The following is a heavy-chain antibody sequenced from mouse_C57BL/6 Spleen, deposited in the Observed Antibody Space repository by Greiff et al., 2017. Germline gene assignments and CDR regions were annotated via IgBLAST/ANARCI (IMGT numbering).Heavy chain of an antibody. Sequence: QVQLQQPGAELVRPGTSVKLSCKASGYTFTSYWMHWVKQRPGKGLEWIGVIDPSDSYTNYNQKFKGKATLTVDTSSSTAYMQLSSLTSEDSAVYYCARSGSSFYWYFDVWGTGTTVTVSS. V-gene: IGHV1-59*01. CDR1: GYTFTSYW. CDR2: IDPSDSYT. CDR3: ARSGSSFYWYFDV. D-gene: IGHD1-1*01. J-gene: IGHJ1*03.